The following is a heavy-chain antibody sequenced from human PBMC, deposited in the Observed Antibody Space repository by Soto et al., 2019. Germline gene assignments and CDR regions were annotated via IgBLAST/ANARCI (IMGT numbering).Heavy chain of an antibody. V-gene: IGHV1-69*06. CDR1: GGTFSSYA. D-gene: IGHD3-22*01. Sequence: GASVKVSCKASGGTFSSYAISWVRQAPGQGLEWMGGIIPIFGTANYAQKFQGRVTITADKSTSTAYMELSSLRSEDTAVYYCARIVVVTTTLGLSYYFDYWGQGTLVTVSS. CDR2: IIPIFGTA. CDR3: ARIVVVTTTLGLSYYFDY. J-gene: IGHJ4*02.